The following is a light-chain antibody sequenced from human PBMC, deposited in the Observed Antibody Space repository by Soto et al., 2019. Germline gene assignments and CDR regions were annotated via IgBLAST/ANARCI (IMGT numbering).Light chain of an antibody. CDR3: SSYKTNRYVL. Sequence: QSALTQPASVSGSPGQSITISCTGTSSDIGAYNFVSWYQQHPDKAPTLMIYKVSNRPSWVSNRFSGSKSGITASLTISRLQAEDEADYYCSSYKTNRYVLFGGGTKLTVL. V-gene: IGLV2-14*01. CDR1: SSDIGAYNF. J-gene: IGLJ2*01. CDR2: KVS.